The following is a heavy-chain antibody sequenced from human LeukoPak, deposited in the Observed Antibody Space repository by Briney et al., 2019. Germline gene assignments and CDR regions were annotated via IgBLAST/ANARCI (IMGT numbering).Heavy chain of an antibody. CDR2: IYYTGSS. D-gene: IGHD2-15*01. CDR1: GGSLSSYY. CDR3: ARGRRIVVVVAAIDY. Sequence: PSETLSLTCTVSGGSLSSYYWNWIRQPPGKGLEWIGYIYYTGSSNYNPSLKSRVTISVDTSKNQFSLKLSSVTAADTAVYYCARGRRIVVVVAAIDYWGQGTLVTVSS. J-gene: IGHJ4*02. V-gene: IGHV4-59*12.